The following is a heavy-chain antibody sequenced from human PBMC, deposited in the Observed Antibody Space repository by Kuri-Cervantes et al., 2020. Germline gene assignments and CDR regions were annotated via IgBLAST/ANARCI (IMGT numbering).Heavy chain of an antibody. V-gene: IGHV3-23*01. Sequence: GESLKISCAASGFTFSSYAMSWVRQAPGKGLEWVSAISGSGGSTYYADSVKGRFTISRDNAKNSLYLQMNSLRDEDTAVYYCARCTVAGHFDYWGQGTLVTVSS. CDR1: GFTFSSYA. J-gene: IGHJ4*02. CDR2: ISGSGGST. CDR3: ARCTVAGHFDY. D-gene: IGHD6-19*01.